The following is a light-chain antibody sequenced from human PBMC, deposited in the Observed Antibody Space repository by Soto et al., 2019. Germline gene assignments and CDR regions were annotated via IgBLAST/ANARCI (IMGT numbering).Light chain of an antibody. CDR3: QQYENILT. V-gene: IGKV1-33*01. Sequence: DIHMTQSPSSLAASLGDRVTITXQARQNINDYFNWYQQKPGRATKXXIYXASNLEAGVPSRFRGSGCGTDFTFTISRLQPEYMETYCCQQYENILTFGQGTRLEIK. CDR1: QNINDY. CDR2: XAS. J-gene: IGKJ5*01.